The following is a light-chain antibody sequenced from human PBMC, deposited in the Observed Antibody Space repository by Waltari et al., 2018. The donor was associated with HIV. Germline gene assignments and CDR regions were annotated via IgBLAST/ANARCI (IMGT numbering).Light chain of an antibody. CDR3: QQSYNTPQT. CDR2: AAS. J-gene: IGKJ1*01. Sequence: DIQMTQSPSSLSASVGDRVTLTCRASQSISSYLNWYQQKPGKAPKLLIYAASSLQSGVTSRFSGSGSGTDFTLTISSLQPEDFAAYYCQQSYNTPQTFGQGTKVEI. CDR1: QSISSY. V-gene: IGKV1-39*01.